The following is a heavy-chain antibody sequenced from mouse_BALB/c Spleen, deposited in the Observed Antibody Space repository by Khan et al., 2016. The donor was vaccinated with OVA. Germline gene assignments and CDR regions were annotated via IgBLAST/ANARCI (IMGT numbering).Heavy chain of an antibody. CDR1: GYTFTDYY. CDR3: AREWGAWFAY. V-gene: IGHV1-77*01. Sequence: QVQLKQSGAELARPGASVKLSCKASGYTFTDYYIDWVKQRTGQGLEWIGEINPGSGNSYYNEKFKGKATLTADKSSNTAFVQLSSLTSDDSAVYFCAREWGAWFAYWSQGTLVTVSA. J-gene: IGHJ3*01. CDR2: INPGSGNS.